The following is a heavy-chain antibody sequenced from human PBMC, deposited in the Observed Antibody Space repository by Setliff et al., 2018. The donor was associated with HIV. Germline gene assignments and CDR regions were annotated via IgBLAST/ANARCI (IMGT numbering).Heavy chain of an antibody. J-gene: IGHJ4*02. CDR2: VIPIFNIV. CDR1: GGTFDNYA. V-gene: IGHV1-69*13. Sequence: SVKVSCKASGGTFDNYAVKWVRQAPGQGLEWMGEVIPIFNIVNYAQKFQGRVTITADESTGTAYMDLSSLRSEDTAVYYCAREFPRVMGPTTFYLDYWGQGSLVTVSS. D-gene: IGHD1-26*01. CDR3: AREFPRVMGPTTFYLDY.